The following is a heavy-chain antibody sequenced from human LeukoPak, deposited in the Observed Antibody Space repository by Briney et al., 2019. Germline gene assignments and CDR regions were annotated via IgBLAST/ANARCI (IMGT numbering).Heavy chain of an antibody. J-gene: IGHJ4*02. D-gene: IGHD2-2*01. Sequence: ASVKVSCKASGYTFTSYGISWVRQAPGRGLEWMGWISAYNGNTNYAQKLQGRVTMTTDTSTSTAYMELRSLRSDDTAVYYCARTGYCSSTSCYENYFDYWGQGTLVTVSS. CDR3: ARTGYCSSTSCYENYFDY. V-gene: IGHV1-18*01. CDR1: GYTFTSYG. CDR2: ISAYNGNT.